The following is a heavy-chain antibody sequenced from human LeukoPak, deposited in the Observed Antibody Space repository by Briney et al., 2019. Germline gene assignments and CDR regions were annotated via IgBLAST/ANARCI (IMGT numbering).Heavy chain of an antibody. D-gene: IGHD1-14*01. CDR1: GGSFSGYF. CDR3: ARGRNWQTFYHYCMGV. V-gene: IGHV4-34*01. CDR2: INHSGTT. J-gene: IGHJ6*03. Sequence: PSETLSLTCGVSGGSFSGYFWTWIRQSPGKGLEWMGEINHSGTTIYNPSLKSRVTMSVDTSRNQISLKMTSVTAADTAVYYCARGRNWQTFYHYCMGVWGNGTTVTVSS.